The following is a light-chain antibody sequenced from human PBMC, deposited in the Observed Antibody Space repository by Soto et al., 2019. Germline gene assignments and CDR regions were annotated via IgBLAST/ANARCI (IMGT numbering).Light chain of an antibody. CDR2: GNS. CDR3: QTYDSSLSGSKV. Sequence: QSVLTQPPSVSGAPGQRVTISCTGSSSNIGAGYDVHWYQQLPGSTPKLLIYGNSNRPSGVPDRFSGSKSGTSASLAITGRQAEEEADDYCQTYDSSLSGSKVFGGGTKVTVL. CDR1: SSNIGAGYD. J-gene: IGLJ2*01. V-gene: IGLV1-40*01.